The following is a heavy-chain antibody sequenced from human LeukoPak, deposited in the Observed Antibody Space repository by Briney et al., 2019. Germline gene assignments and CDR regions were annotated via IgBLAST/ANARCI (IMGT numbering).Heavy chain of an antibody. V-gene: IGHV5-51*01. CDR2: IYPLDADT. Sequence: GESLKISCKASGYVFSSYWIGWVRPMPGKGLEWMGTIYPLDADTKYGPSFEGQVTISADKAITTAYLQWSSLRASDTAMYYCARHRRTGENDAFDIWSQGTMVTVS. CDR1: GYVFSSYW. D-gene: IGHD1-14*01. J-gene: IGHJ3*02. CDR3: ARHRRTGENDAFDI.